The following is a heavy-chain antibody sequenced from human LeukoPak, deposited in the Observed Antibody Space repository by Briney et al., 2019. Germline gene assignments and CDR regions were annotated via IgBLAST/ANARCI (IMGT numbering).Heavy chain of an antibody. CDR3: ARVLVVWGSYRYLDY. Sequence: SETLSLTCAVYGGSFSGYYWSWIRQPPGKGLEWIGEINHSGSTNYNPSLKRRVTISVDTSKNQFSLKLSSVTAADTAVYYCARVLVVWGSYRYLDYWGQGTLVTVSS. CDR2: INHSGST. CDR1: GGSFSGYY. V-gene: IGHV4-34*01. J-gene: IGHJ4*02. D-gene: IGHD3-16*02.